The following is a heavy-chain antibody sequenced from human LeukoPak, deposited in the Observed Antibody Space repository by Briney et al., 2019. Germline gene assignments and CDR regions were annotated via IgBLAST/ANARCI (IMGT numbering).Heavy chain of an antibody. J-gene: IGHJ4*02. D-gene: IGHD6-19*01. CDR2: ISSSSSTT. V-gene: IGHV3-48*04. CDR1: GFTFSSYS. Sequence: GGSLRLSCAASGFTFSSYSMNWVRQAPGKGLEWVSYISSSSSTTYYADSVKGRFTISRDNAKNSLYLQMNSLRAEDTALYHCARGGYSSGWYWYYFDYWGQGTLVTVSS. CDR3: ARGGYSSGWYWYYFDY.